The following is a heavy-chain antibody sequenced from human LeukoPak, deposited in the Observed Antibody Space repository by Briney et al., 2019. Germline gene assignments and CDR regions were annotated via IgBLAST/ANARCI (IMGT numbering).Heavy chain of an antibody. J-gene: IGHJ6*04. CDR1: GFTFSSYW. D-gene: IGHD3-10*02. Sequence: GGSLRLSCAASGFTFSSYWMSWVRQAPGKGLEWVANIKQDGSEKYYVDSVKGRFTISRDNTKNSLYLQMNSLRAEDTAVYYCAELAITMIGGVWGKGTTVTISS. V-gene: IGHV3-7*01. CDR2: IKQDGSEK. CDR3: AELAITMIGGV.